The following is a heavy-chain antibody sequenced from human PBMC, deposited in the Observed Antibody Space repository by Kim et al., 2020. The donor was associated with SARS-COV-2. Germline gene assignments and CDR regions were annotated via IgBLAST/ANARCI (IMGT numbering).Heavy chain of an antibody. J-gene: IGHJ3*02. CDR1: GGSISSYY. D-gene: IGHD3-22*01. CDR2: IYYSGST. CDR3: ARVGDRSGYWGDDALDI. V-gene: IGHV4-59*01. Sequence: SETLSLTCTVSGGSISSYYWSWIRQPPGKGLEWIGYIYYSGSTNYNPSLKSRVTISVDTSKNQFSLKLSSVTAADTAVYYCARVGDRSGYWGDDALDIWG.